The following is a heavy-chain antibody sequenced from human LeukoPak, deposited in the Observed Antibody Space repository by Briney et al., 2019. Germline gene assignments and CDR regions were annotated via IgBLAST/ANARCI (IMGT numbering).Heavy chain of an antibody. CDR3: ARKGLGGKLGGFDS. CDR2: TYRRGGIK. Sequence: GWSLRLSCTGSGYSLGDYRMSWVRQVPGKGMESVSGTYRRGGIKGYADVVKECSKNSLEKDNNSLFVQVNSLREEDTPLYHSARKGLGGKLGGFDSWGRGTLFTVS. D-gene: IGHD3-16*01. CDR1: GYSLGDYR. V-gene: IGHV3-20*01. J-gene: IGHJ4*02.